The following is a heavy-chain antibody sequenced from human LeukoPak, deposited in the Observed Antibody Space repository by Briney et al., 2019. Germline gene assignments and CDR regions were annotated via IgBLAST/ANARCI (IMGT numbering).Heavy chain of an antibody. CDR1: GYTFTSYD. CDR2: MNPNSGNT. D-gene: IGHD6-13*01. J-gene: IGHJ5*02. Sequence: GASVKVSCKASGYTFTSYDINWVRQATGQGLEWMGWMNPNSGNTGYAQKFQGRVTMTRNTSISTAYMELSSLRSEDTAVYYCARVEERQLVGINWFDPWGQGTLVTVSS. V-gene: IGHV1-8*01. CDR3: ARVEERQLVGINWFDP.